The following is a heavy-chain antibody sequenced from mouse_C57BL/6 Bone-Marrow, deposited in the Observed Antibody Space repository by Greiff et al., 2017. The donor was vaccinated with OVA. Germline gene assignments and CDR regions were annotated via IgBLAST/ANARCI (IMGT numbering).Heavy chain of an antibody. D-gene: IGHD2-1*01. Sequence: EVQVVESGGDLVKPGGSLKLSCAASGFTFSSYGMSWVRQTPDKRLEWVATISSGGSYTYYPDSVKGRFTISRDNAKNTLYLQMSSLKSEDTAMYYCARPYGNYGPGDYWGQGTTLTVSS. CDR1: GFTFSSYG. J-gene: IGHJ2*01. CDR2: ISSGGSYT. V-gene: IGHV5-6*01. CDR3: ARPYGNYGPGDY.